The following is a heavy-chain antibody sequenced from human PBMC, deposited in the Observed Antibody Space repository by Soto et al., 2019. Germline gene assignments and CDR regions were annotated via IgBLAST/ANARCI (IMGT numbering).Heavy chain of an antibody. V-gene: IGHV4-38-2*01. CDR2: IHYTGYT. J-gene: IGHJ4*01. Sequence: PSETLSLTCAVSGYSISTGYYWGCIRQPPGKGLEWVGSIHYTGYTYYNPSLKSRATMSVDTSNNQFSLRLGSVTAADTAVYYCTTLPESLEFVDFWGQGTLVTVSS. CDR3: TTLPESLEFVDF. D-gene: IGHD1-1*01. CDR1: GYSISTGYY.